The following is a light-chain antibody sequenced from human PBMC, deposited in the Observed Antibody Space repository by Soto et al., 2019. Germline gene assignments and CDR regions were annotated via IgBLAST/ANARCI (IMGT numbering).Light chain of an antibody. Sequence: QSLLTQPPSVSAAPGQKVTISCSGSSSNIGNNYVSWYQQLPGTARKLLIYDNNKRPSGIPDRFSGSKSGTSATLGITGLQTGDEADYYCGTWDSSLSAGVFGTGTKVTVL. V-gene: IGLV1-51*01. J-gene: IGLJ1*01. CDR2: DNN. CDR3: GTWDSSLSAGV. CDR1: SSNIGNNY.